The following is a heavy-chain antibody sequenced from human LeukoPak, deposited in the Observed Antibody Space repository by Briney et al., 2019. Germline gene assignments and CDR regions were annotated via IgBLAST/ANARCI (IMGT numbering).Heavy chain of an antibody. CDR1: GFTFSSYG. D-gene: IGHD2-2*01. CDR3: ASGPYCSSTSCYPNAFDI. V-gene: IGHV3-48*01. CDR2: ISSSSSTI. Sequence: GGSLRLSCAASGFTFSSYGMHWVRQAPGKGLEWVSYISSSSSTIYYADSVKGRFTISRDNAKNSLYLQMNSLRAEDTAVYYCASGPYCSSTSCYPNAFDIWGQGTMVTVSS. J-gene: IGHJ3*02.